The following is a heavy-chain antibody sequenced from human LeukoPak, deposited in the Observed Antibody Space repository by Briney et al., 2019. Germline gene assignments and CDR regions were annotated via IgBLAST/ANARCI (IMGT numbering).Heavy chain of an antibody. Sequence: GGSLRLSCAASGFTFSSYWMHWVRQAPGKGLEWVLGISWNSGSIGYADSVKGRFTISRDNAKNSLYLQMNSLRAEDTALYYCAKDGDWGQGTLVTVSS. J-gene: IGHJ4*02. CDR2: ISWNSGSI. V-gene: IGHV3-9*01. CDR1: GFTFSSYW. CDR3: AKDGD.